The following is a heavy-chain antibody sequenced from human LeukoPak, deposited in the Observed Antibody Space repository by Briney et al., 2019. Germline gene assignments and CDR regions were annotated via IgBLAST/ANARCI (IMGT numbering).Heavy chain of an antibody. D-gene: IGHD1-1*01. J-gene: IGHJ5*02. CDR1: GYSFTSYG. V-gene: IGHV5-51*01. CDR3: ARILGGRTSTGTATNWFDP. CDR2: IYPGDSDT. Sequence: GESLKISCKGSGYSFTSYGIGWVRQMPGKGQEWMGIIYPGDSDTRYSPSFQGQVTISADKSISTAYLQWSSLKASDTAMYYCARILGGRTSTGTATNWFDPWGQGTLVTVSS.